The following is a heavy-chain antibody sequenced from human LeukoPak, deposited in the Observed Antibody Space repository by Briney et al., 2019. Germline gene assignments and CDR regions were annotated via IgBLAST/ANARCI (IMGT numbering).Heavy chain of an antibody. CDR2: ISYDGSNK. V-gene: IGHV3-30-3*01. J-gene: IGHJ4*02. CDR3: ARDEWNFDY. Sequence: PGGSLRLSCAASGFTFSSYVMHWVRQAPGKGLEWVAVISYDGSNKYYADSVKGRFTISRDNSKNTLYLQMNSLRAEDTAVYYCARDEWNFDYWGQGTLVTVSS. D-gene: IGHD3-3*01. CDR1: GFTFSSYV.